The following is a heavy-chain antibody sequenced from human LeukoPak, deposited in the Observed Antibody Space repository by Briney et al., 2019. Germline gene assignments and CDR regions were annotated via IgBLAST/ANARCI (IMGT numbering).Heavy chain of an antibody. D-gene: IGHD4-23*01. CDR2: IKQDGSEK. J-gene: IGHJ4*02. Sequence: GGSLRLSCAASGFTFSSYWMSWVRQAPGKGLEWVANIKQDGSEKYYVDSVKGRFTISRDNAKNSLYLQMNSLRAEDTAVYYCARDPAVVTGRYFDYWGQGTLVTVSS. CDR1: GFTFSSYW. CDR3: ARDPAVVTGRYFDY. V-gene: IGHV3-7*01.